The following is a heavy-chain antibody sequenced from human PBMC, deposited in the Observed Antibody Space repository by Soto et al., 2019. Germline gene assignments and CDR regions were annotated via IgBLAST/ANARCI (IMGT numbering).Heavy chain of an antibody. D-gene: IGHD3-10*01. V-gene: IGHV3-30*03. Sequence: QVQLVESGGDVVQPGKSLRLSCAASGFNFGFFAMHWVRQASGKGLEWVACISGDGVNTQYADSVRGRFTLSRDYSRKTMYLQRDSLREEDTALHYCTRCKLRFDVDSWGLGNGVTVSS. CDR1: GFNFGFFA. J-gene: IGHJ4*02. CDR3: TRCKLRFDVDS. CDR2: ISGDGVNT.